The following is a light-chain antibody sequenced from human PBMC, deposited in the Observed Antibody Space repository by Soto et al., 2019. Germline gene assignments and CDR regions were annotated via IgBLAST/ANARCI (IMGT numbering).Light chain of an antibody. V-gene: IGKV3D-20*01. CDR3: QQYGTSPFT. Sequence: EIVLTQSPATLSLSPGERATLSCGATQSVRNNYVARFQQKPGLAPRLLIYDASSRATGIPDRFRGSGSGTDFTLTISRLEPEDFAVYYCQQYGTSPFTFGPGTKVDIK. CDR2: DAS. CDR1: QSVRNNY. J-gene: IGKJ3*01.